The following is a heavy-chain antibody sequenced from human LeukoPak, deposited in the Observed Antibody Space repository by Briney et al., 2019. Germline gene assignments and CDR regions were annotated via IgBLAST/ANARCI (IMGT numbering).Heavy chain of an antibody. CDR3: AGGLSGYSYGSYYYYYYMDV. CDR2: IYYSGST. D-gene: IGHD5-18*01. CDR1: GGSISSNY. J-gene: IGHJ6*03. V-gene: IGHV4-59*01. Sequence: SETLSLTCNVSGGSISSNYWSWIRQPPGKGLEWIGYIYYSGSTNYNPSLKSRVTISVDTSKNQFSLKLSSVTAADTAVYYCAGGLSGYSYGSYYYYYYMDVWGKGTTVTISS.